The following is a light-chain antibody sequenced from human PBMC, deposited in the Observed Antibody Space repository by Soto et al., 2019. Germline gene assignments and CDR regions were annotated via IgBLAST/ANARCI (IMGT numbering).Light chain of an antibody. CDR3: QQYGNSRWT. J-gene: IGKJ1*01. CDR2: AAS. Sequence: EIVLTQSPDTLSLFPGARATLSCRASQSVSSTYLAWYQQKPCHAPRPLISAASSRATGTPDRFSGSGSGTDFTLTISRLEPEDFAVYYCQQYGNSRWTFGQGTNVEIK. V-gene: IGKV3-20*01. CDR1: QSVSSTY.